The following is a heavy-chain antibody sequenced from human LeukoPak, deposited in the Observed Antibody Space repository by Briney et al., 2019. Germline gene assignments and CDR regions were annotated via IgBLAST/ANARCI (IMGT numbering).Heavy chain of an antibody. Sequence: GGSLRLSCAASGFTFSNYEMNWVRQAPGKGLEWISYISSSGSTIYYADSVEGRLTISRDNAKNSLYLQMNSLRVEDTAVYYCARSMATIPEYYFDYWGQGTLVTVSS. CDR2: ISSSGSTI. CDR3: ARSMATIPEYYFDY. V-gene: IGHV3-48*03. CDR1: GFTFSNYE. J-gene: IGHJ4*02. D-gene: IGHD5-12*01.